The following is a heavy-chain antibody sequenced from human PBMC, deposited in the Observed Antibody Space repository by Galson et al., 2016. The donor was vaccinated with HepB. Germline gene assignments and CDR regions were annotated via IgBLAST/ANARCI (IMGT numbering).Heavy chain of an antibody. CDR3: AKPRAKWLVGGANAFDM. Sequence: SLRLSCAASEFSLSDFGMHWVRQAPGKGREWVAVISYEGSKKDYADAAKGRFSNSRDTSSNTISLQMNSLRAEDTAIYYCAKPRAKWLVGGANAFDMWGQGTFVTVSS. J-gene: IGHJ3*02. CDR2: ISYEGSKK. CDR1: EFSLSDFG. D-gene: IGHD6-19*01. V-gene: IGHV3-30*18.